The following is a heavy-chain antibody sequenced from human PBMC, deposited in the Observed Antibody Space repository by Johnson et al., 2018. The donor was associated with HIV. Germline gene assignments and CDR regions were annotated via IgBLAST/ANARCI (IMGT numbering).Heavy chain of an antibody. CDR1: DFTFSSYG. CDR2: IRYDGSYK. J-gene: IGHJ3*02. D-gene: IGHD6-13*01. Sequence: QMQLVESGGGVVQPGGSLRLSCAASDFTFSSYGMHWVRQAPGKGLEWVAFIRYDGSYKYYVDSVKGRFTISRDNSKNTLYLQMNSLRAEDTAVYYCAKDSSSWTRGAFDIWGQGTMVTVSS. CDR3: AKDSSSWTRGAFDI. V-gene: IGHV3-30*02.